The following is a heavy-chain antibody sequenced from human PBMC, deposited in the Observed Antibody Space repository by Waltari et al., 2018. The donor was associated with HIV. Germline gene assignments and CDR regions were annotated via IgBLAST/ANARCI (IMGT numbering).Heavy chain of an antibody. Sequence: QVQLVQSGAEVKKPGASVKVSCKASGYTFTSYYMHWVRQAPGQGLEWMGIINPSGGSTSYAQKFQGRVSMTRETSRSTVYMELSSLRSEDTAVYYCARGTYYYDSSGYHTRDYWGQGTLVTVSS. CDR1: GYTFTSYY. J-gene: IGHJ4*02. CDR3: ARGTYYYDSSGYHTRDY. CDR2: INPSGGST. V-gene: IGHV1-46*01. D-gene: IGHD3-22*01.